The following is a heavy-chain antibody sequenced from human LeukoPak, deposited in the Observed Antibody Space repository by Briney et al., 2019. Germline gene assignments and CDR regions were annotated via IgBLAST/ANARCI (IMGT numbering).Heavy chain of an antibody. V-gene: IGHV1-2*02. CDR1: GYTFTGYY. D-gene: IGHD6-13*01. Sequence: ASVKVSCKASGYTFTGYYMHWVRQAPGQGLEWMGWINPNSGGTNYAQKFQDRVTMTRDTSIFTAYMELSRLRSDDTAVYYCAREGIAATWIHWFDPWGQGTLVTVSS. CDR3: AREGIAATWIHWFDP. CDR2: INPNSGGT. J-gene: IGHJ5*02.